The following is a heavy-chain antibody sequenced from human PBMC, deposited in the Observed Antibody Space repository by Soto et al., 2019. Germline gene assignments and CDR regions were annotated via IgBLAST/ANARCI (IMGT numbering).Heavy chain of an antibody. V-gene: IGHV3-74*01. CDR1: GFTFRTYW. CDR3: IRDSSDSRYYYGMDV. J-gene: IGHJ6*02. Sequence: GSLRLSCTASGFTFRTYWMHWVRQAPGEGLMWVSRINPDGSKTAYADSVKGRFTISRDNAKNTLHLQMNSLRDEDMAVYYCIRDSSDSRYYYGMDVWGQGPPVTVSS. D-gene: IGHD3-22*01. CDR2: INPDGSKT.